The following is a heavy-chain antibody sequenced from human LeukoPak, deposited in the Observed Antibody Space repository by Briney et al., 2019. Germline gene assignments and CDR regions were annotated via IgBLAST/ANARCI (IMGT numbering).Heavy chain of an antibody. J-gene: IGHJ4*02. CDR3: ARDMAAAGFYDY. CDR1: GGTFSSYA. Sequence: SVKVSCKASGGTFSSYAISWVRQAPGQGLEWMGGIIPIFGTANYAQKFQGRVTITADESTSTAYMELRSLRSDDTAVYYCARDMAAAGFYDYWGQGTLVTVSS. D-gene: IGHD6-13*01. V-gene: IGHV1-69*13. CDR2: IIPIFGTA.